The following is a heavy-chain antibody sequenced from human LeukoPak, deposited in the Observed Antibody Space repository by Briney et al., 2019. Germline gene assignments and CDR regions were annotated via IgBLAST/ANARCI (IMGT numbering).Heavy chain of an antibody. CDR3: AREAYDVLTSDWFDP. Sequence: SETLSLTCTVSGGSISRYYWSWIRQPPGKGLEWIGYKDYSGSTNYNPSLKSRVTISVDTSKNQFSLKLSSVTAADTAMYYCAREAYDVLTSDWFDPWGQGTLVTVSS. J-gene: IGHJ5*02. CDR1: GGSISRYY. V-gene: IGHV4-59*12. D-gene: IGHD3-9*01. CDR2: KDYSGST.